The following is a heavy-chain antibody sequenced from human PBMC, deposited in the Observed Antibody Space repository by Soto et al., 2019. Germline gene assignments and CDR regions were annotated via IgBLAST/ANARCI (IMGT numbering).Heavy chain of an antibody. CDR1: GGSISSSSYY. V-gene: IGHV4-39*01. CDR2: IYYSGST. Sequence: SETLSLTCTVSGGSISSSSYYWGWIRQPPGKGLECVGSIYYSGSTYYKPSLKSRVTISLDTSQNQFSLKLGSVDAADTAVYYCASHRGYAEHFDYWGQGNLVTSP. J-gene: IGHJ4*02. D-gene: IGHD5-12*01. CDR3: ASHRGYAEHFDY.